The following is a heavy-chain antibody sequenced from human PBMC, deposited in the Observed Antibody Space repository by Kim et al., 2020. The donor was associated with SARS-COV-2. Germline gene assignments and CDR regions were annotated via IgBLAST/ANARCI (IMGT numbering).Heavy chain of an antibody. Sequence: GGSLRLSCAPSGFTFSMYAMSWVRQAPGKGLEWVSGISGTGDRTYYADSVKGRFTISRSNSQDILYLQLNSLRAEDTAVYYCAKDRGDFLYFDHWGRGTLVAVSS. CDR1: GFTFSMYA. CDR2: ISGTGDRT. J-gene: IGHJ4*02. D-gene: IGHD2-21*01. CDR3: AKDRGDFLYFDH. V-gene: IGHV3-23*01.